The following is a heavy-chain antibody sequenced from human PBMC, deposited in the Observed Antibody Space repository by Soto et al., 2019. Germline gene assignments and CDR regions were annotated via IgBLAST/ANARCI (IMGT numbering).Heavy chain of an antibody. CDR3: AKGGTSGWADFDY. CDR1: GFTFSDQY. V-gene: IGHV3-23*01. D-gene: IGHD6-19*01. Sequence: PGGSLRLSCATSGFTFSDQYMSWVRQAPGKGLEWVSAISGSGSSTYYADSVKGRFTISRDNSKNTLYLQMNSLRAEDTAVYYCAKGGTSGWADFDYWGQGTLVTVSS. CDR2: ISGSGSST. J-gene: IGHJ4*02.